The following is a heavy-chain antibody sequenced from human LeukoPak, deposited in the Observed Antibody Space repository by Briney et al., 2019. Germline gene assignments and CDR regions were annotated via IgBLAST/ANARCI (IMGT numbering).Heavy chain of an antibody. D-gene: IGHD3-10*01. J-gene: IGHJ4*02. V-gene: IGHV3-48*01. CDR2: IGTSTI. Sequence: AGGPLRLSCAASGFTFSSYSMNWVRQAPGKGLEWVSFIGTSTIYYADSVKGRFTISRDNAQNSLYLQMNSLRAEDTATYYCAKSRSAMVRGVIEYWGQGTLVTASS. CDR1: GFTFSSYS. CDR3: AKSRSAMVRGVIEY.